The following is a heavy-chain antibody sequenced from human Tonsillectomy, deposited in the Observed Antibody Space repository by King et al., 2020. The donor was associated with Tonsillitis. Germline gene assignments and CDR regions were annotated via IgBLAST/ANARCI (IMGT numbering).Heavy chain of an antibody. D-gene: IGHD3-10*01. J-gene: IGHJ4*02. CDR3: AKDYYGSGSYYPIDY. CDR1: GFTFSSYG. Sequence: VQLVESGGGVVQSGRSLRLSCAASGFTFSSYGMHWVRQAPGKGLEWVAVISYDGSNKNYADSVKGRFTISRDNSKNTLYLQMNSLRAEDTAVYYCAKDYYGSGSYYPIDYWGQGTLVTVSS. V-gene: IGHV3-30*18. CDR2: ISYDGSNK.